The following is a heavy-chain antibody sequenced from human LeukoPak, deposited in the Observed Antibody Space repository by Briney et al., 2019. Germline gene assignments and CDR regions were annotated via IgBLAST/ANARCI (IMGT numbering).Heavy chain of an antibody. J-gene: IGHJ4*02. CDR3: ARGVVITGLDY. V-gene: IGHV4-59*12. CDR2: IHYSGST. Sequence: SETLSLTCTVSGGSISNYYWSWIRQPPGKGLEWIGYIHYSGSTSYNPSLKSRVTMSVDTSKNQFSLKLSSVTAADTAVYYCARGVVITGLDYWGQGTLVTVSS. CDR1: GGSISNYY. D-gene: IGHD3-22*01.